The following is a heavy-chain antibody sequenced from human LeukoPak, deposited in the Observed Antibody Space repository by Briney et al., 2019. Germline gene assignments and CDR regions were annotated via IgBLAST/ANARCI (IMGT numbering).Heavy chain of an antibody. CDR2: ISAYNGNT. D-gene: IGHD3-22*01. CDR1: GYTFTNYG. J-gene: IGHJ4*02. Sequence: GASVKVSCKASGYTFTNYGITWVRQAPGQGLEWMGWISAYNGNTNYAQKLQGRVTMTTDTSTSTAYMELRSLRSDDTAVYYCARDPYKYYYDSSGYLDHFDYWGQGTLVTVSS. V-gene: IGHV1-18*01. CDR3: ARDPYKYYYDSSGYLDHFDY.